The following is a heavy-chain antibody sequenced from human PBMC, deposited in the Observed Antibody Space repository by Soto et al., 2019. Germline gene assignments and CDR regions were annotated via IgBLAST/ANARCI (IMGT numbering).Heavy chain of an antibody. CDR3: ARRGGRTAATNWFDP. J-gene: IGHJ5*02. V-gene: IGHV4-39*01. CDR1: GGSISSGSYY. D-gene: IGHD6-13*01. Sequence: KPSETLSLTCSVSGGSISSGSYYWVWIRQTPGRGLEWIASTYHGGTTYSNPSLKSRVTISVDTSKNQFSLRLTSVTAADAAVYYCARRGGRTAATNWFDPWGQGTLVTVSS. CDR2: TYHGGTT.